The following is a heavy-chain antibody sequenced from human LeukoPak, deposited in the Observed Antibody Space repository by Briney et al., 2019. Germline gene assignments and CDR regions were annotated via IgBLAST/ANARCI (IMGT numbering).Heavy chain of an antibody. V-gene: IGHV4-34*01. CDR1: GASFSGSY. CDR2: INHSGST. J-gene: IGHJ6*02. Sequence: SETLSLTCAVYGASFSGSYWSWIRQPPGKGLEWIGEINHSGSTTYNPSLKSRVTISVDTSKNQFSLKLSSVTAADTAVYYCARVYVALYYYGMDVWGQGTTVTVSS. D-gene: IGHD2-8*01. CDR3: ARVYVALYYYGMDV.